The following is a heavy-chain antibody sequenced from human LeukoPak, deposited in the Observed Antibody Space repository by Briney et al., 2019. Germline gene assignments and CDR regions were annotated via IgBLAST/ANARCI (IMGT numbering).Heavy chain of an antibody. J-gene: IGHJ6*02. D-gene: IGHD5-24*01. CDR2: IIPILGIA. CDR3: AREDVEMATIRGYYGMDV. V-gene: IGHV1-69*04. CDR1: GGTFSSYA. Sequence: SVKVSCKASGGTFSSYAISWVRQAPGQGLEWMGRIIPILGIANYAQKFQGRVTITADKSTSTAHMELSSLRSEDTAVYYCAREDVEMATIRGYYGMDVWGQGTTVTVSS.